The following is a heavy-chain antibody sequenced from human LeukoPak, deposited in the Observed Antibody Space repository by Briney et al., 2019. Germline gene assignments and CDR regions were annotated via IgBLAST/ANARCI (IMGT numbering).Heavy chain of an antibody. V-gene: IGHV3-7*03. CDR2: IKPDGTTK. CDR1: GFPFSSYS. J-gene: IGHJ4*02. CDR3: ARSIPYGTTWYGRSDY. Sequence: PGGSLRLSCAASGFPFSSYSTTWVRQAPGKGLEWVANIKPDGTTKFYVDSVKGRFTISRDNALNSLYLQMNSLRAEDTAIYYCARSIPYGTTWYGRSDYWGKGTLVTVSS. D-gene: IGHD6-13*01.